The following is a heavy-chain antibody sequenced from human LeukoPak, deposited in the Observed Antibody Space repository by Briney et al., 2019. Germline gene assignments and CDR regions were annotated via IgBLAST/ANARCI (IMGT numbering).Heavy chain of an antibody. J-gene: IGHJ4*02. V-gene: IGHV3-30*18. CDR3: AKDNVAAAGRYFDY. CDR2: ISYDGSNK. Sequence: GGSLRLSCAASGFTFSNYGMHWVRQAPGKGLEWVALISYDGSNKYFADSVKGRSTISRDNSKNTLYLQMHSLRAEDTAVYYCAKDNVAAAGRYFDYWGQGTLVTVSS. D-gene: IGHD6-13*01. CDR1: GFTFSNYG.